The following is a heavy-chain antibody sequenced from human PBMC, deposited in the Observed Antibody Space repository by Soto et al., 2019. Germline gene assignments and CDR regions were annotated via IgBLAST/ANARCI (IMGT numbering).Heavy chain of an antibody. CDR3: ATVTLYYYYYMDV. V-gene: IGHV3-21*01. CDR1: GFTFSSYS. J-gene: IGHJ6*03. Sequence: EVQLVESGGGLVKPGGSLRLSCAASGFTFSSYSMNWVRQAPGKGLEWVSSISSSSSYIYYADSVKGRFTISRDTAKNSLYLQMNSLRAEDTAVYYCATVTLYYYYYMDVWGKGTTVTVSS. CDR2: ISSSSSYI.